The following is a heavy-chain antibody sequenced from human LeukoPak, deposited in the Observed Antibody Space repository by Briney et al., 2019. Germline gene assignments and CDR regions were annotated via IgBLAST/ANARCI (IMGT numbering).Heavy chain of an antibody. V-gene: IGHV1-46*01. J-gene: IGHJ6*03. Sequence: ASVKVSCKASGYSFTNYYMHWVRQAPGQGLEWMGIINSSGGSTTYAQKFQGRVTMTRDMSTSTIYMELSSLRSDDTAVYYCARGVAGVYFYYYMDVWGKGTTVTVSS. CDR3: ARGVAGVYFYYYMDV. CDR2: INSSGGST. CDR1: GYSFTNYY. D-gene: IGHD1-14*01.